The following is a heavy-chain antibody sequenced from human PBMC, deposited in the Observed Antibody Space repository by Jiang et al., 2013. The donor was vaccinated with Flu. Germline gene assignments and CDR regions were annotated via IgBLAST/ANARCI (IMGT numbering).Heavy chain of an antibody. V-gene: IGHV4-38-2*01. CDR2: IYHSGST. CDR1: GYSISSGHY. D-gene: IGHD2-15*01. Sequence: GSGLVKPSETLSLTCAVSGYSISSGHYWGWIRQPPGKGLEWIGSIYHSGSTYYNPSLKSRVTISVDTSKNQFSLKLSSVTAADTAVYYCARVAENAFDIWGQGTMVTVSS. J-gene: IGHJ3*02. CDR3: ARVAENAFDI.